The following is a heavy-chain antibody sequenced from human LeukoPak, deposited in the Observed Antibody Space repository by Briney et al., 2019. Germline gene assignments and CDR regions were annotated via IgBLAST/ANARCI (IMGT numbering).Heavy chain of an antibody. CDR1: GYSFTSYW. D-gene: IGHD4-17*01. Sequence: GESLKISCKGSGYSFTSYWIGWVRQMPGKGLEWMGIIYPGDSDTRYSPSFQGQVTISADKSISTAYLQWSSLKASDTAMYYCARHRPQTTVTRGWFDPWGQGTPVTVSS. CDR2: IYPGDSDT. V-gene: IGHV5-51*01. CDR3: ARHRPQTTVTRGWFDP. J-gene: IGHJ5*02.